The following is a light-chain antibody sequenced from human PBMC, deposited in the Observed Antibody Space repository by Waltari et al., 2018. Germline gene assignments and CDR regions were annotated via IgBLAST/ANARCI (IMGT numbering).Light chain of an antibody. CDR3: QQRINCPPT. CDR1: QSVSSY. V-gene: IGKV3-11*01. Sequence: EVVLTQSPATLSLSPGARATLSCRASQSVSSYLAWYQHKPGQASRLLIYEASNRATGIPARFSGSGSGTEFTLTISSLEPDDFAVYYCQQRINCPPTFGQGTKVEI. J-gene: IGKJ1*01. CDR2: EAS.